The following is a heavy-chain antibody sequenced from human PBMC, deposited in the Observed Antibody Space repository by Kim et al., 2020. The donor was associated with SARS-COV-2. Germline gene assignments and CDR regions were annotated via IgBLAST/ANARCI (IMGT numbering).Heavy chain of an antibody. V-gene: IGHV3-48*03. J-gene: IGHJ4*02. CDR1: GFTFSSYE. CDR3: AREGSLEPLDY. D-gene: IGHD1-1*01. Sequence: GGSLRLSCAASGFTFSSYEMNWVRQAPGKGLEWVSYISSSGSTIYYADSVKGRFTISRDNAKNSLYLQMNSLRAEDTAVYYCAREGSLEPLDYWGQGTLVTVSS. CDR2: ISSSGSTI.